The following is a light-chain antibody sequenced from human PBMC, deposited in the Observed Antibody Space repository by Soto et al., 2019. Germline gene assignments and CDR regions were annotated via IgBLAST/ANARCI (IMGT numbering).Light chain of an antibody. V-gene: IGLV2-18*02. CDR1: SSDVGSYNR. CDR3: CSYTSGTHYV. CDR2: EVS. Sequence: QSALTQPPSVSGSPGQSVTISCTGTSSDVGSYNRVSWHQQPPGTAPKLMIYEVSNRPSGVPDRFSGSKSGNTASLTISGLQAEDEGDYYCCSYTSGTHYVFGTGTKLTVL. J-gene: IGLJ1*01.